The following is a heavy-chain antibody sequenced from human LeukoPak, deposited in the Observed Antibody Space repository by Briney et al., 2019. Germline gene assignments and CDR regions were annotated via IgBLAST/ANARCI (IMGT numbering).Heavy chain of an antibody. J-gene: IGHJ5*02. D-gene: IGHD6-13*01. CDR2: ISLDGSNK. CDR3: ARGDKQLVFNRNKGGFDP. V-gene: IGHV3-30*03. CDR1: GFTFSSYG. Sequence: GGSLRLSCAASGFTFSSYGMHWVRQARGKGLEWVTVISLDGSNKYYADSVKGRFTISRDNSKNMLYLQMNSLRAEDTALYYCARGDKQLVFNRNKGGFDPWGQGTLVTVSS.